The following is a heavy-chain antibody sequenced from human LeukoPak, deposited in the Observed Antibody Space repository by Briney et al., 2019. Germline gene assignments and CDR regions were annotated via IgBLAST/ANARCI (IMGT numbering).Heavy chain of an antibody. V-gene: IGHV3-48*01. D-gene: IGHD2-15*01. CDR2: ISSSSSTI. CDR1: GFTFSSYS. Sequence: PGGSLRLSCAASGFTFSSYSMNWVRQAPGKGLEWVSYISSSSSTIYYADSVKGRFTISRDNAKNSLYLQMNSLRAEDTALYFCATRQFCSGGTCYGLSFWGQGTMVTISS. J-gene: IGHJ3*01. CDR3: ATRQFCSGGTCYGLSF.